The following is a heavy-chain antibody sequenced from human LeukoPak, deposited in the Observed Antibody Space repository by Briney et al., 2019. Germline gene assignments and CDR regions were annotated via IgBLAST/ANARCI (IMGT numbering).Heavy chain of an antibody. J-gene: IGHJ3*02. CDR2: IYTSGST. CDR3: ARGSTVTTFDAFDI. CDR1: GGSISSGSYY. Sequence: SETLSLTCTVSGGSISSGSYYWSWIRQPAGKGLEWIVRIYTSGSTNYNPPRKSRVTISVDTSKNQFSLKLSSVTAADTAVYYCARGSTVTTFDAFDIWGQGTMVTVSS. D-gene: IGHD4-17*01. V-gene: IGHV4-61*02.